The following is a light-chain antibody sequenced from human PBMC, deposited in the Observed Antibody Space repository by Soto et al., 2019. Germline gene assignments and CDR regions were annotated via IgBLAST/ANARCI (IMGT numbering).Light chain of an antibody. Sequence: EIVLTQSPGTLSLSPGERAILSCRASQSVSNNYLAWYQQKPGQAPRLLIYGASNRATGIPDRFSGSGSGTDFTLTISRLEPEDFAVYYCQQYGSSGTVGQGTKVDIK. CDR3: QQYGSSGT. J-gene: IGKJ1*01. V-gene: IGKV3-20*01. CDR1: QSVSNNY. CDR2: GAS.